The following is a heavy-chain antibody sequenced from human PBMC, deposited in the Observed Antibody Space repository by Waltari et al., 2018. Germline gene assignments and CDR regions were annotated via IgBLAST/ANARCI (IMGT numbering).Heavy chain of an antibody. D-gene: IGHD4-17*01. CDR3: ARDQSTVTFDY. J-gene: IGHJ4*02. CDR2: MRSSRSYI. Sequence: EVQLVESGGGLVKPGGSLRLSCAASGFPFSSYSMNWVRQAPGKGLEWVASMRSSRSYIYYADSVKGRCTISRDNAKNSLYLQMNSLRAEDTAVYYCARDQSTVTFDYWGQGTLVTVSS. V-gene: IGHV3-21*01. CDR1: GFPFSSYS.